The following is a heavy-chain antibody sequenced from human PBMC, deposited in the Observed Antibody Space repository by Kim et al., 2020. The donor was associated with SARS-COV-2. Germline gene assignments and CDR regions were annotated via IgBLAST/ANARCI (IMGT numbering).Heavy chain of an antibody. D-gene: IGHD2-2*01. Sequence: ASVKVSCKASGYTFTGYYMHWVRQAPGQGLEWMGRINPNSGGTNYAQKFQGRVTMTRDTSISTAYMELSRLRSDDTAVYYCARAVVPAAIGYYYYGMDVWGQGTTVTVSS. CDR2: INPNSGGT. J-gene: IGHJ6*02. CDR3: ARAVVPAAIGYYYYGMDV. V-gene: IGHV1-2*06. CDR1: GYTFTGYY.